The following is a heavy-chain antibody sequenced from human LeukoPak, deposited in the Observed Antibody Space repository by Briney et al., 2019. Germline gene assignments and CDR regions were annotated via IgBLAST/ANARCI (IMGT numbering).Heavy chain of an antibody. CDR3: ARENSRSYYHYFDY. CDR2: IYRGGTT. V-gene: IGHV3-53*04. D-gene: IGHD1-26*01. Sequence: PGGSLRLSCAASGFTVSSNYMSWVRQAPGKGLEWISVIYRGGTTYYADSVKGRFTISRHNSENALYLQMNSLKTEDTAVYYCARENSRSYYHYFDYWGQGTLVTVSS. J-gene: IGHJ4*02. CDR1: GFTVSSNY.